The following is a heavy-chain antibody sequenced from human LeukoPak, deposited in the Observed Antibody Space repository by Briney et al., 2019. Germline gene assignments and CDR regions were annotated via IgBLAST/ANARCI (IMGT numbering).Heavy chain of an antibody. V-gene: IGHV4-59*01. CDR1: GGSISSYY. D-gene: IGHD2-15*01. J-gene: IGHJ4*02. CDR2: IYYCGST. Sequence: SETLSLTCTVSGGSISSYYWSWIRQPPGKGLEWIGYIYYCGSTNYNPSLKSRVTISVDTSKNQFSLKLSSVTAADTAVYYCARAVVVVAATITYFDYWGQGTLVTVSS. CDR3: ARAVVVVAATITYFDY.